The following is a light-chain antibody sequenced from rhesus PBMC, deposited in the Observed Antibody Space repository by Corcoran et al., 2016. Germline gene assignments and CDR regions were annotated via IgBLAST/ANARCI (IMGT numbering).Light chain of an antibody. V-gene: IGKV1S14*01. J-gene: IGKJ1*01. CDR2: SAS. Sequence: DIQMTQSPSSLSASVGDTVTITCRASQDIKNYLAWYQQRPGKAPKSLIYSASHLEGGVPSRFSGSGSGTDFTLTISSLQPEDFATYYCQQHNTYPTFGQGTKVEIK. CDR1: QDIKNY. CDR3: QQHNTYPT.